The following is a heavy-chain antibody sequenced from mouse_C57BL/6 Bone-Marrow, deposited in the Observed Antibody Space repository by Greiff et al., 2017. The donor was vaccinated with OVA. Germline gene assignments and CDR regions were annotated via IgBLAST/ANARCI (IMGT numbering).Heavy chain of an antibody. CDR3: ARRYDYDGYFDY. D-gene: IGHD2-4*01. CDR2: IYPGDGDT. Sequence: QVQLKQSGPELVKPGASVKISCKASGYAFSSSWMNWVKQRPGKGLEWIGRIYPGDGDTNYNGKFKGKATLTADKSSSTAYMQLSSLTSEDSAVYFCARRYDYDGYFDYWGQGTTLTVSS. J-gene: IGHJ2*01. CDR1: GYAFSSSW. V-gene: IGHV1-82*01.